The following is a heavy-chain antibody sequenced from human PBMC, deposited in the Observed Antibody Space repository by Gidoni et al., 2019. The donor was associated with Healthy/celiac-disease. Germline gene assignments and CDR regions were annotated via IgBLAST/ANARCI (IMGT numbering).Heavy chain of an antibody. CDR2: ISYDGSNK. CDR3: ARGDYDFWSGYYGAFDY. D-gene: IGHD3-3*01. J-gene: IGHJ4*02. CDR1: GFTFSSYA. Sequence: QVQLVESGGGVVPPGRSLRLSCAASGFTFSSYAMHWVRQAPGKGLEWVAVISYDGSNKYYADSVKGRFTISRDNSKNTLYLQMNSLRAEDTAVYYCARGDYDFWSGYYGAFDYWGQGTLVTVSS. V-gene: IGHV3-30-3*01.